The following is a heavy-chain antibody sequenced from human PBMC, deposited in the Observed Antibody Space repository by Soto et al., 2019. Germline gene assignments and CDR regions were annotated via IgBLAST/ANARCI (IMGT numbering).Heavy chain of an antibody. D-gene: IGHD2-15*01. J-gene: IGHJ6*02. CDR2: IIPIFGTA. V-gene: IGHV1-69*13. CDR3: AGIVVVVAATNNYYYYGMDV. CDR1: GGTFSSYA. Sequence: VASMKVSCKASGGTFSSYAISWVRQAPGQGLEWKGGIIPIFGTANYAQKFQGRVTITADESMSTAYMELSSLRSEDTAVYYCAGIVVVVAATNNYYYYGMDVWGQGTTVTVSS.